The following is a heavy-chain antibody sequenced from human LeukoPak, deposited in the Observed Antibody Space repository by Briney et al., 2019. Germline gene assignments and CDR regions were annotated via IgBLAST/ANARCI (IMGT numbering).Heavy chain of an antibody. Sequence: SETLSLTCTVSSASMSNHFWSWIRQPPGKGLEWIGYIYGSDTTNYNPSLKSRVTMSVDTSENQFSLKLSSVTAADTALYYCASRPGGSTWYGVFDYWSRGTLVTVSS. V-gene: IGHV4-59*11. J-gene: IGHJ4*02. D-gene: IGHD6-13*01. CDR3: ASRPGGSTWYGVFDY. CDR2: IYGSDTT. CDR1: SASMSNHF.